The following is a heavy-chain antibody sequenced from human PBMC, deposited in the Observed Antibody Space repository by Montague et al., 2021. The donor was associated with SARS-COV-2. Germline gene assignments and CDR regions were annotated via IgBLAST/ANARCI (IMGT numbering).Heavy chain of an antibody. CDR3: AHRIQNLNGSQN. D-gene: IGHD3-10*01. J-gene: IGHJ1*01. CDR1: GFSLSTSAVG. CDR2: IYWNDDK. V-gene: IGHV2-5*01. Sequence: PALVKPTQTLTLTCSFSGFSLSTSAVGVGWIRQPPGKALEWLAVIYWNDDKYYDPSLNSRLTITKDTSKNQVVLTMTNMDPVDTATYYCAHRIQNLNGSQNGGQGTLVTVSS.